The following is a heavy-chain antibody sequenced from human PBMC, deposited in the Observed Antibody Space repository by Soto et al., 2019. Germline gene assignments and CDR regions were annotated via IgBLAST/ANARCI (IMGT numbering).Heavy chain of an antibody. CDR3: ARDEAAHPFDP. J-gene: IGHJ5*02. D-gene: IGHD6-13*01. CDR2: ISPYNGNT. V-gene: IGHV1-18*01. Sequence: QVQLVQSGAEVKKPGASVKVSCKASGYTFTSYGISWVRQAPGQGLEWMGWISPYNGNTNYAQKLQGRVTMTTDTSVSTADMELRSLRSDDTAVYYCARDEAAHPFDPWGQGILVTVSS. CDR1: GYTFTSYG.